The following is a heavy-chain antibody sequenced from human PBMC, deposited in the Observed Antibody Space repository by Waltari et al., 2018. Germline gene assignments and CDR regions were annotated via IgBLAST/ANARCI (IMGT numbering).Heavy chain of an antibody. D-gene: IGHD3-10*01. CDR2: IYYSGRT. CDR1: GGSISSYY. V-gene: IGHV4-59*01. Sequence: QVQLQESGPGLVKPSETLSLTCTVSGGSISSYYWSWIRQPPGKGLEWIGYIYYSGRTNYNPSLKSRVTISVDTSKNQFSLKLSSVTAADTAVYYCARALKAPLLWLPDYYYYGMDVWGQGTTVTVSS. J-gene: IGHJ6*02. CDR3: ARALKAPLLWLPDYYYYGMDV.